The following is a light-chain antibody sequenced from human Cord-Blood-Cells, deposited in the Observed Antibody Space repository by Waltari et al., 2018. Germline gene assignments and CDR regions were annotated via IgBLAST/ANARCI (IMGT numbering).Light chain of an antibody. CDR2: DVS. CDR3: CSYAGSYTYVV. CDR1: SSDVGGSTS. J-gene: IGLJ2*01. V-gene: IGLV2-11*01. Sequence: QSALTQPRSVSGSPGQSVTISCTGTSSDVGGSTSVSWYQQHPGKAPKLMIYDVSKRPSGVPDRFSGSKSGNTASLTISGLQAEDEADYYCCSYAGSYTYVVFGGGTKLTVL.